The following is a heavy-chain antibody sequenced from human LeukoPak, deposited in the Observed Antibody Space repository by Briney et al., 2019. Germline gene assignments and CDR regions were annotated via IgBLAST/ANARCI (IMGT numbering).Heavy chain of an antibody. V-gene: IGHV4-61*02. Sequence: SQTLSLTCTVSGGSISSGSYYWSWIRQPAGKGLEWIGRIYTSGSTNYNPSLKSRVTISVDTSKNQFSLKLSSVTAADTAVYYCARYSTVTTYDAFDIWGQGTMVTVSS. CDR3: ARYSTVTTYDAFDI. CDR1: GGSISSGSYY. D-gene: IGHD4-17*01. J-gene: IGHJ3*02. CDR2: IYTSGST.